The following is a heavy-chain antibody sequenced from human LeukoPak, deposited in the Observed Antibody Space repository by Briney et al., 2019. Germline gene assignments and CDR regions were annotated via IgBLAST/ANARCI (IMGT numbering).Heavy chain of an antibody. Sequence: GGSLRLSCAASGFTFSIYWMSWVRQAPGKGLEWVANIKQDGSEKYYVDSVKGRFTISRDNAKNSLYLQMNSLRAEDTAVYYCARTTSLISSGYLLCDAFDIWGRGTMVTVSS. D-gene: IGHD3-22*01. CDR3: ARTTSLISSGYLLCDAFDI. V-gene: IGHV3-7*01. J-gene: IGHJ3*02. CDR1: GFTFSIYW. CDR2: IKQDGSEK.